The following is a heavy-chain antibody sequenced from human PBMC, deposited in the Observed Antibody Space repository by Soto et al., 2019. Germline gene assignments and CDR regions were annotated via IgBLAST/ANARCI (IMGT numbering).Heavy chain of an antibody. CDR1: GFTFDDYA. CDR3: AKDIGSGYCSSISCYENAFDI. D-gene: IGHD2-2*01. V-gene: IGHV3-9*01. J-gene: IGHJ3*02. Sequence: EVQLVESGGGLVQPGRSLRLSCAASGFTFDDYAMHWVRQAPGKGLEWVSGISWNSGSIGYADSVKGRFTISRDNAKNSLYLQMNSLRAEDTALYYCAKDIGSGYCSSISCYENAFDIWGQGTMVTVSS. CDR2: ISWNSGSI.